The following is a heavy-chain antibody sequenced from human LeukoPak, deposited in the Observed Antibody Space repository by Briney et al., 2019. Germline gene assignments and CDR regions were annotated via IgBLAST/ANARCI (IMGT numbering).Heavy chain of an antibody. J-gene: IGHJ1*01. V-gene: IGHV4-28*01. CDR3: ARNGSSGFFND. Sequence: SETPSLTCTVSGYSITNAYYWGWIRQSPGKGLEWIGSIHHSGNIFESGSTHYNPSLKSRVTVSADPSKNQFSLRLRSVTAADTAVYFCARNGSSGFFNDWGQGTLVIVSS. D-gene: IGHD3-22*01. CDR1: GYSITNAYY. CDR2: IHHSGNIFESGST.